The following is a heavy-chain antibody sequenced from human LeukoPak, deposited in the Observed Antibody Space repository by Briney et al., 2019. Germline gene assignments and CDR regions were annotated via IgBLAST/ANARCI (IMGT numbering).Heavy chain of an antibody. V-gene: IGHV3-48*01. Sequence: PGGSLRLSCAASGFSFSSYSMNWVRQAPGKGQEWVSYISGSGNAKHYTDSVKGRFTISRDNAKNALYLQMNSLRAEDTAVYFCARDYLYAFDYWGQGTLVTVSS. J-gene: IGHJ4*02. CDR3: ARDYLYAFDY. CDR2: ISGSGNAK. CDR1: GFSFSSYS. D-gene: IGHD2-2*01.